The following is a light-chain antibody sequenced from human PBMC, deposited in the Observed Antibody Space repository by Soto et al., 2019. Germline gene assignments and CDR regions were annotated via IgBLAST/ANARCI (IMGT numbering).Light chain of an antibody. Sequence: AIRMTQSPSSFSASTGDRVSITCRATQDIGTYLAWYLQIPGKAPKLLIYDASTLQTGVPSRFSDSGSGTDFTLTISYLQSEDFGTYYCQQFYNYPRTFGQGTKVEIK. V-gene: IGKV1-8*01. CDR3: QQFYNYPRT. J-gene: IGKJ1*01. CDR1: QDIGTY. CDR2: DAS.